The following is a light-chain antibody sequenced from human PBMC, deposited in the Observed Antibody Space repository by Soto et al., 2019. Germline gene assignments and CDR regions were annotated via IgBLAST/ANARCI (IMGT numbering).Light chain of an antibody. CDR3: SLYTSSSTYVV. CDR1: SSDVGGYNY. J-gene: IGLJ2*01. V-gene: IGLV2-14*01. Sequence: QSVLTQPASVSGSPGQSITISCTGTSSDVGGYNYVSWYQQHPGKAPKLMIYDVSNRPSGVSNRFSGSKSGNTASLTISGLQAEYEADYYCSLYTSSSTYVVFGGGTKLTVL. CDR2: DVS.